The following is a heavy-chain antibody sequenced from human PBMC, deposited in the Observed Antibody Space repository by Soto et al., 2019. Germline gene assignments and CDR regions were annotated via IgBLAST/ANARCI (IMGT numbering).Heavy chain of an antibody. D-gene: IGHD1-26*01. Sequence: PSETLSLTCTVCGGSISSSSYYWGWIRQPPGKGLEWIGSIYYSGSTYYNPSLKSRVTISVDTSKNQFSLKLSSVTAADTAVYYCAQGIVGATNYWGQGTLVTVSS. V-gene: IGHV4-39*01. CDR3: AQGIVGATNY. CDR1: GGSISSSSYY. J-gene: IGHJ4*02. CDR2: IYYSGST.